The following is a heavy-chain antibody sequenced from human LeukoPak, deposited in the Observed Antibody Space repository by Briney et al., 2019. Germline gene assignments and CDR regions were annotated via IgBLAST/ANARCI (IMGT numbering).Heavy chain of an antibody. Sequence: GGSLRLSCAASGFTFSSYAMSWVRQAPGKGLEWVSGITDSGDSTYYADSVKGRFTISRDNSKNTLYLQMNSLRAEDTAVYNCAKTGGTSGWQRGLGYWGQGTLVAVSS. CDR3: AKTGGTSGWQRGLGY. D-gene: IGHD6-19*01. V-gene: IGHV3-23*01. CDR1: GFTFSSYA. CDR2: ITDSGDST. J-gene: IGHJ4*02.